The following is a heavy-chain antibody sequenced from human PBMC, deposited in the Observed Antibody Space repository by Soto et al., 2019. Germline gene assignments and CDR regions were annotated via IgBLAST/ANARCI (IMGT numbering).Heavy chain of an antibody. CDR2: ISGSGGST. V-gene: IGHV3-23*01. Sequence: GGSLRLSCAASGFTFSSYAMICVRQSPGKGLEWVSAISGSGGSTYYADSVKGRFTISRDNSKNTLYLQMNSLRAEDTAVYYCASFEQYYDILTGYPDYWGQGTLVTVSS. J-gene: IGHJ4*02. CDR3: ASFEQYYDILTGYPDY. CDR1: GFTFSSYA. D-gene: IGHD3-9*01.